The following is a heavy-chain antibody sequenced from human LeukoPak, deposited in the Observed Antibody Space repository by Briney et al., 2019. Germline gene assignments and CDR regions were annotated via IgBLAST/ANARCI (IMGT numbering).Heavy chain of an antibody. J-gene: IGHJ4*02. CDR1: GGSISSSSYY. CDR3: AKDRHSYESSGFDY. V-gene: IGHV3-23*01. Sequence: PSETLSLTCTVSGGSISSSSYYWGWIRQPPGKGLEWVSAISGSGGSSYYADSVRGRVTISRDNSKNTLYLQMNSLRVEDTAVYYCAKDRHSYESSGFDYWGQGTLVTVSS. D-gene: IGHD3-22*01. CDR2: ISGSGGSS.